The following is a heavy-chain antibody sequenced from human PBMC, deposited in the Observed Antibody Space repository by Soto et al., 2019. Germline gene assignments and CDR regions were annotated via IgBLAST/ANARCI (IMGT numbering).Heavy chain of an antibody. Sequence: QLQLQESGSGLVKPSQTLSLTCAVSGGSISSGGYSWSWIRQPPGKGLEWIGYIYHSGSTYYNPSLTSRVTISVDRSKNQFPLKLSSVTAADTAVYYCARLIIAAASFDYWGQGTLVTVSS. CDR3: ARLIIAAASFDY. CDR1: GGSISSGGYS. D-gene: IGHD6-6*01. V-gene: IGHV4-30-2*01. J-gene: IGHJ4*02. CDR2: IYHSGST.